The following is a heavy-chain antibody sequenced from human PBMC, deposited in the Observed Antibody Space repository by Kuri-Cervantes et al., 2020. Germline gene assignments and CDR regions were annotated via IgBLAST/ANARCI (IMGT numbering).Heavy chain of an antibody. Sequence: GSLRLSCTVSGGSVSSGSYYWSWIRQPPGKGLEWIGYIYYSGSTNYNPSLKSRVTISVDTSKNQFSLKLSSVTAADTAVYYCASGYGDEVAEYFQHWGQGTLVTVSS. D-gene: IGHD4-17*01. CDR1: GGSVSSGSYY. V-gene: IGHV4-61*01. CDR2: IYYSGST. J-gene: IGHJ1*01. CDR3: ASGYGDEVAEYFQH.